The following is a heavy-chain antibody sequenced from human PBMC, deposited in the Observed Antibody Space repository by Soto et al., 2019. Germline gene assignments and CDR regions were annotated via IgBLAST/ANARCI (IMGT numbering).Heavy chain of an antibody. CDR2: VYYSGST. Sequence: SETLSLTCAVSGYSISNGDYWGWVRQAPGKGLEWIGSVYYSGSTHYEPSLRGRIAISVDTLKNQFSLRLPSVTAADTAMYFCARNTSTYFDSWGQGIPVTVSS. CDR1: GYSISNGDY. CDR3: ARNTSTYFDS. J-gene: IGHJ4*02. V-gene: IGHV4-38-2*01.